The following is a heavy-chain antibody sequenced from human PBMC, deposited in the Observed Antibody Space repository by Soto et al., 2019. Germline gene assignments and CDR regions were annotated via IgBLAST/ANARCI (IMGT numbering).Heavy chain of an antibody. J-gene: IGHJ5*02. D-gene: IGHD3-10*01. CDR2: IIPLLGIA. Sequence: QVQLVQSGAEVKKPGSSVKVSCKASGGTFSSYTISWVRQAPGQGLEWMGRIIPLLGIANYAQKFQGRVTITADKSTSTAYMELSSRRSEDTAVYYCARSGSLTMVRGVTNNWFDPWGQGTLVTVSS. V-gene: IGHV1-69*02. CDR3: ARSGSLTMVRGVTNNWFDP. CDR1: GGTFSSYT.